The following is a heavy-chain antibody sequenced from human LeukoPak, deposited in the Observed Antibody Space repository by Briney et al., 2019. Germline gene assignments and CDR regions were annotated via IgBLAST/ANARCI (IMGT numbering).Heavy chain of an antibody. CDR1: GFTFSSHA. V-gene: IGHV3-23*01. Sequence: PGGSLRLSCATSGFTFSSHAMSWVRQAPGKGLEWVSGIIDSVDNTHYADSVKGRFTISRDSPKSTLYLQMNSLRADDTAVYYCATYCASGKCADHWGQGTLVTVSS. J-gene: IGHJ4*02. CDR3: ATYCASGKCADH. D-gene: IGHD2-8*01. CDR2: IIDSVDNT.